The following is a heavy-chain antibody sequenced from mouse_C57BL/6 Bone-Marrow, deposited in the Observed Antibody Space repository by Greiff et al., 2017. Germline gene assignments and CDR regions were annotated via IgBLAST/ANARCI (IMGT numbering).Heavy chain of an antibody. Sequence: QVQLQQPGAELVKPGASVKLSCKASGYTFTSYWMHWVKQRLGRGLEWIGRIDPKSGGTKYNEKFKSKATLTVDKPSSTADMQLSSLTSEDSAVYYFSRGDYYGSSYVGWCFDVWGTGTTVTVSS. V-gene: IGHV1-72*01. CDR1: GYTFTSYW. J-gene: IGHJ1*03. CDR3: SRGDYYGSSYVGWCFDV. D-gene: IGHD1-1*01. CDR2: IDPKSGGT.